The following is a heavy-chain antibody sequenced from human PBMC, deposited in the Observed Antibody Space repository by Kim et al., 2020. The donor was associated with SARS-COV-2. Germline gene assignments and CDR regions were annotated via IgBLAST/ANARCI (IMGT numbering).Heavy chain of an antibody. CDR3: ASGRPVIAVAGTSGALDI. V-gene: IGHV4-34*01. CDR1: GGSFSGYY. D-gene: IGHD6-19*01. J-gene: IGHJ3*02. CDR2: ISNSGST. Sequence: SETLSLTCAVSGGSFSGYYWSWIRKRQGKGLEWVWEISNSGSTNYNPSLTSQVTISVSTAKNQFSLTLSSVTAAATAGYYCASGRPVIAVAGTSGALDIWGQRKTV.